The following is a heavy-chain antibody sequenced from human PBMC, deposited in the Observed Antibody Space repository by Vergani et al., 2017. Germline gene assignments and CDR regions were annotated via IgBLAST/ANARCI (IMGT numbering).Heavy chain of an antibody. CDR1: GFTFSSYA. Sequence: QVQLVESGGGVVQPGRSLRLSCAASGFTFSSYAMHWVRQAPGKGLEWVAVISYDGSNKYYADSVKGRFTISRDNSKNTLYLQMNSLRAEDTAVYYCARIPLFLEWLGLPYYFDYWGQGTLVTVSS. CDR3: ARIPLFLEWLGLPYYFDY. D-gene: IGHD3-3*01. V-gene: IGHV3-30-3*01. J-gene: IGHJ4*02. CDR2: ISYDGSNK.